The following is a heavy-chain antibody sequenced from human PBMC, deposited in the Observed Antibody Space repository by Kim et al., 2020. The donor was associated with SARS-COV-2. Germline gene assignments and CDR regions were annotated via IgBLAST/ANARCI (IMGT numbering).Heavy chain of an antibody. Sequence: GGSLRLSCAASGFTFSSYAMSWVRQAPGKGLEWVSAISGSGGSTYYADSVKGRFTISRDNSKNTLYLQMNSLRAEDTAVYYCAKSITWELREDYFDYWGQGTLVTVSS. CDR2: ISGSGGST. V-gene: IGHV3-23*01. J-gene: IGHJ4*02. D-gene: IGHD1-26*01. CDR1: GFTFSSYA. CDR3: AKSITWELREDYFDY.